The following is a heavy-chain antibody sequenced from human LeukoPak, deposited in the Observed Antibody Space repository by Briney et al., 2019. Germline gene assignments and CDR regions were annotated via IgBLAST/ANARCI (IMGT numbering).Heavy chain of an antibody. J-gene: IGHJ6*04. CDR1: GYTFNSYG. CDR3: ARNSSDWYGYMDV. D-gene: IGHD6-19*01. V-gene: IGHV1-18*01. Sequence: GASVKVSCKASGYTFNSYGISWVRQAPGQGLEWMGWISTYNGYANYAQRLQGRVTMTTETSTSTAYMELRSLRSDDTAVHYCARNSSDWYGYMDVWGKGTTVTVSS. CDR2: ISTYNGYA.